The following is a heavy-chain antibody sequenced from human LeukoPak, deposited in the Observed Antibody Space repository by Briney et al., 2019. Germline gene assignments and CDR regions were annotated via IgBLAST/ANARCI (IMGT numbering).Heavy chain of an antibody. CDR2: IKSDGSTT. Sequence: GGSLRLSCAASGFTLSSYWMHWVRQAPGKGLVWVSRIKSDGSTTNYADSVKGRFTISRDNAKNTLYLQMNSLRAEDTAVYYCARELAVGGTWFDLWGQGTLVTVSS. V-gene: IGHV3-74*01. CDR1: GFTLSSYW. J-gene: IGHJ5*02. CDR3: ARELAVGGTWFDL. D-gene: IGHD6-19*01.